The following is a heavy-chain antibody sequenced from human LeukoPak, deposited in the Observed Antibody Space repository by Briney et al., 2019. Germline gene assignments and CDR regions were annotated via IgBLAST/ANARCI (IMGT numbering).Heavy chain of an antibody. D-gene: IGHD2-15*01. CDR2: INPNSGGT. Sequence: ASVKVSCKASGYTFTGYYMHWVRQAPGQGLEWMGWINPNSGGTNYAQKFQGRVTMTRDTSISTAYMELSRLRSDGTAVYYCARGKRCSGGSCYSWWFDPWGQGTLVTVSS. CDR1: GYTFTGYY. J-gene: IGHJ5*02. V-gene: IGHV1-2*02. CDR3: ARGKRCSGGSCYSWWFDP.